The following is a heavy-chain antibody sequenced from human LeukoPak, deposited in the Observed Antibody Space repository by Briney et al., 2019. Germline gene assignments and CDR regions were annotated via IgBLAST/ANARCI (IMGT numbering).Heavy chain of an antibody. J-gene: IGHJ1*01. D-gene: IGHD5-12*01. CDR1: GFTFSSYA. CDR2: ISGSGGST. CDR3: ARDLRRDGYNLFQH. Sequence: GGSLRLSCAASGFTFSSYAMSWVRQAPGKGLEWVSAISGSGGSTYYADSVKGRFTISRDNAKNSLYLQMNSLRAEDTAVYYCARDLRRDGYNLFQHWGQGTLVTVSS. V-gene: IGHV3-23*01.